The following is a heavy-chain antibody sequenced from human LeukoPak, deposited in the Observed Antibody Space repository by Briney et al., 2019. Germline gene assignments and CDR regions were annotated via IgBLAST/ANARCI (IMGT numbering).Heavy chain of an antibody. CDR1: GYTFTGYY. V-gene: IGHV1-2*02. D-gene: IGHD6-13*01. CDR3: ARVPYSSSWSGVYYFDY. CDR2: INPNSGGT. Sequence: ASVKVSCKASGYTFTGYYMHWVRQAPGQGLEWMGWINPNSGGTNYAQKFQGRVTMTRDTSISTAYMELSRLRSDDTAVYYCARVPYSSSWSGVYYFDYWGQGTLVTVSS. J-gene: IGHJ4*02.